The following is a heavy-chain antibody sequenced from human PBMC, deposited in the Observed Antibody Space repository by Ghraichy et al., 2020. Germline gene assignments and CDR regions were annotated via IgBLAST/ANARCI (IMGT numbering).Heavy chain of an antibody. V-gene: IGHV6-1*01. CDR2: TYRMAS. Sequence: EWLGRTYRMASEYAESVKCRTAITPDTSKNQFSLRLNSVTPDDTAVYYCARGRHNTVDIWGQGIMVTVSS. J-gene: IGHJ3*02. CDR3: ARGRHNTVDI. D-gene: IGHD2-8*02.